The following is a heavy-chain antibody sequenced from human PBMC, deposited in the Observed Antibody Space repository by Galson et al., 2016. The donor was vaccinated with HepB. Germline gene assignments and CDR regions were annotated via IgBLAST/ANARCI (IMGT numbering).Heavy chain of an antibody. D-gene: IGHD3-22*01. CDR2: MYYSGND. V-gene: IGHV4-31*03. CDR1: GGSISSLGHY. J-gene: IGHJ3*02. Sequence: TLSLTCTVSGGSISSLGHYWTWIRQNPEKGLQWIGYMYYSGNDHYNPSLKRRVIISIDTSKNQFSLKLSSVTAADTAVYFCARSNYHDTSRAFDIWGQGTVITVSS. CDR3: ARSNYHDTSRAFDI.